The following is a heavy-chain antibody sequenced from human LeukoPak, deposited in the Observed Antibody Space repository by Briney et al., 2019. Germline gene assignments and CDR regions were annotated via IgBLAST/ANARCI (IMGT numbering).Heavy chain of an antibody. CDR3: AGVRMLHGGYYFDS. D-gene: IGHD2-15*01. Sequence: GGSLRLSCAASGFIFSNYWMNWVRQTPGKGLEWVANIKLDGSEQYYVDSVRGRFTISKDNAQNSLYLQMNSLRAEDTAIYYCAGVRMLHGGYYFDSWGQGTLVTVSS. CDR2: IKLDGSEQ. J-gene: IGHJ4*02. V-gene: IGHV3-7*01. CDR1: GFIFSNYW.